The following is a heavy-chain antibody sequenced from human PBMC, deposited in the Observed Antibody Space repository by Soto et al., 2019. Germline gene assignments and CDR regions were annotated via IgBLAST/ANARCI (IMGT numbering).Heavy chain of an antibody. V-gene: IGHV4-39*01. Sequence: QLQLQESGPGLVKPSETLSLTCTVSGGSIRSSDYYWGWIRQPPGEGLERIGNINSGGSAYYYPSLRSRVTISVDTSKNQFSLRLSSVTAADTAVYYCADMRGQLLPRDWGQGILVTGSS. CDR3: ADMRGQLLPRD. CDR2: INSGGSA. CDR1: GGSIRSSDYY. J-gene: IGHJ4*02. D-gene: IGHD6-19*01.